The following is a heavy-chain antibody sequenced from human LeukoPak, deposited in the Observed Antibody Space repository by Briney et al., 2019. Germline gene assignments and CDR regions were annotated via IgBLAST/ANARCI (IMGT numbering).Heavy chain of an antibody. CDR1: GFTFSEYN. CDR3: AKQQYYDFWSGKDY. CDR2: ISSSSSAI. V-gene: IGHV3-48*01. Sequence: PGGSLRLSCVASGFTFSEYNFNWVRQTPGKGLEWLSYISSSSSAIYYADSVKGRFTISRDNSKNTLYLQMNSLRAEDTAVYYCAKQQYYDFWSGKDYWGQGTLVTVSS. J-gene: IGHJ4*02. D-gene: IGHD3-3*01.